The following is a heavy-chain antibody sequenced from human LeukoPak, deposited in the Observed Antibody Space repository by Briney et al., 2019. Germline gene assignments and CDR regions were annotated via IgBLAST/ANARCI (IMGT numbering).Heavy chain of an antibody. Sequence: SETLSLTCTVSGDSINSGTYYWGWIRRPPGEGLEWIGTIYYSGSTYYNPSLKSRFTIFVDTSKNQFSLNLSSVTAADTAVYYCARLEASSGYPDYFDYWGQGTLVTVSS. CDR2: IYYSGST. CDR1: GDSINSGTYY. V-gene: IGHV4-39*01. CDR3: ARLEASSGYPDYFDY. D-gene: IGHD3-22*01. J-gene: IGHJ4*02.